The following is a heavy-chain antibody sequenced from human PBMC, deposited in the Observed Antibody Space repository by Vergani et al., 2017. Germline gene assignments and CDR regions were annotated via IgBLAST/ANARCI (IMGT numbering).Heavy chain of an antibody. V-gene: IGHV4-4*07. CDR3: ARDQSHYGSGSYYTEPIGYFDL. CDR1: GGSISSYY. CDR2: IYTSGST. J-gene: IGHJ2*01. Sequence: QVQLQESGPGLVKPSETLSLTCTVSGGSISSYYWSWIRQPAGKGLEWIGRIYTSGSTNYNPSLKSRVTMSVDTSKNQFSLKLSSVTAADTAVYFGARDQSHYGSGSYYTEPIGYFDLWGRGTLVTVSS. D-gene: IGHD3-10*01.